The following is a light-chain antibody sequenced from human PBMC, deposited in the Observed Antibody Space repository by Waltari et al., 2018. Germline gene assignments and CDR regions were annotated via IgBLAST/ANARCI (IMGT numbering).Light chain of an antibody. Sequence: QSALIQPASVSGPPGQSITTSCIGTPSDVANYDYVSWYQQFPGAAPRLILSAVTRRPPRISFRFSWSSFAHPSSLTISYLHVGGAAPLFCSTHTLIGTWVFGGGTTLTVL. CDR2: AVT. V-gene: IGLV2-14*03. J-gene: IGLJ3*02. CDR1: PSDVANYDY. CDR3: STHTLIGTWV.